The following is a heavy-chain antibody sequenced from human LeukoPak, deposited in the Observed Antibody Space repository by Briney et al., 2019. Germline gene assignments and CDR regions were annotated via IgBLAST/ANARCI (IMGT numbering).Heavy chain of an antibody. CDR3: ARSVDISASFGVVTPLDF. J-gene: IGHJ4*02. CDR1: GASIDSSY. V-gene: IGHV4-4*09. D-gene: IGHD3-3*01. Sequence: SETLSLTCSVSGASIDSSYWTWIRQPPGKGLEWMGYIYHSGISNSNPSLKTRVTFSLDASRSQFSLKLRSVTASDTAVYYCARSVDISASFGVVTPLDFWGRGTLVTVSS. CDR2: IYHSGIS.